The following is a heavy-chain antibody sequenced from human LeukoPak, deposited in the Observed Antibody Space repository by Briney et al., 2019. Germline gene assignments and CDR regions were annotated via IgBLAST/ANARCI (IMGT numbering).Heavy chain of an antibody. V-gene: IGHV3-30*18. D-gene: IGHD3-16*01. Sequence: GGSPRLSCAASGFTFSSYGMHWVRQAPGKGLEWVAVISYDGSNKYYADSVKGRFTISRDNSKNTLYLQMNSLRAEDTAVYYCAKDGGSYRPLDYWGQGTLVTVSS. J-gene: IGHJ4*02. CDR1: GFTFSSYG. CDR2: ISYDGSNK. CDR3: AKDGGSYRPLDY.